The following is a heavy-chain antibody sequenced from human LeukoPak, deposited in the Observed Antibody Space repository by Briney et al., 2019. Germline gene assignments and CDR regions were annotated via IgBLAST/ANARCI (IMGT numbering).Heavy chain of an antibody. CDR3: ARVRGARDFWSGYYYYYYMDV. J-gene: IGHJ6*03. CDR2: INHSEST. Sequence: PSETLSLTCAVYGGSFSGYYWSWIRQPPGKGLEWIGEINHSESTNYNPSLKSRVTISADTSKNQFSLKLSSVTAADTAVYYCARVRGARDFWSGYYYYYYMDVWGKGTTVTVSS. D-gene: IGHD3-3*01. CDR1: GGSFSGYY. V-gene: IGHV4-34*01.